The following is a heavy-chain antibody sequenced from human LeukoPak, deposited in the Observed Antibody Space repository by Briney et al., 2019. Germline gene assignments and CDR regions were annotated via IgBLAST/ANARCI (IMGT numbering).Heavy chain of an antibody. CDR1: GFTFDDYA. CDR2: ISGHGGST. CDR3: ANALPEVITPTLDV. Sequence: GGSLRLSCAASGFTFDDYAMHWVRQAPGKGLEWVSLISGHGGSTYYADSVKGRFTISRDNSKNSLYLQMNSLRTEDTALYYCANALPEVITPTLDVWGQGTTVTVSS. J-gene: IGHJ6*02. D-gene: IGHD2-21*01. V-gene: IGHV3-43*02.